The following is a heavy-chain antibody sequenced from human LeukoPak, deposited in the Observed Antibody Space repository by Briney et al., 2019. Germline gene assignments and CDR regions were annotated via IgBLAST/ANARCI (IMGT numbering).Heavy chain of an antibody. V-gene: IGHV3-74*01. CDR2: INSDGSWT. D-gene: IGHD2-2*01. CDR3: VSFYETY. Sequence: GGSLRTSCAASGNSWMHWVRQAPGKGLVWVSHINSDGSWTSYADSVKGRFTISKDNAKNTVYLQMNNLRAEDTAVYYCVSFYETYWGRGTLVTVSS. J-gene: IGHJ4*02. CDR1: GNSW.